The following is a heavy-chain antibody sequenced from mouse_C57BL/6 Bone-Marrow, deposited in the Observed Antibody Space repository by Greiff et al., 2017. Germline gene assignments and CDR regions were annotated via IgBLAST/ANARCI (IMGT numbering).Heavy chain of an antibody. Sequence: QVQLQQSGAELVKPGASVKLSCKASGYTFTSYWMHWVKQRPGQGLEWIGMLHPNSGSTNYNEKFKSKDTLTVDKSSSTAYLQLSRLTSEDSAVYYCASLPNYYFHESFAYWGQGTLVTVAA. J-gene: IGHJ3*01. V-gene: IGHV1-64*01. D-gene: IGHD2-1*01. CDR2: LHPNSGST. CDR3: ASLPNYYFHESFAY. CDR1: GYTFTSYW.